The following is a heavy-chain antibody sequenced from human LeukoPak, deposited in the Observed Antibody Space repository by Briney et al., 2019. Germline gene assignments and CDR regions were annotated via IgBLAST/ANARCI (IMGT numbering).Heavy chain of an antibody. D-gene: IGHD3-3*01. Sequence: GGSLRLSCAASGFADSRKYMAWVRQAPGKGLEWVSSISSSSSYIYYADSVKGRFTISRDNAKNSLYLQMNSLRAEDTAVYYCARVGYYDFWSGYLWFDPWGQGTLVTVSS. CDR1: GFADSRKY. J-gene: IGHJ5*02. CDR3: ARVGYYDFWSGYLWFDP. CDR2: ISSSSSYI. V-gene: IGHV3-21*01.